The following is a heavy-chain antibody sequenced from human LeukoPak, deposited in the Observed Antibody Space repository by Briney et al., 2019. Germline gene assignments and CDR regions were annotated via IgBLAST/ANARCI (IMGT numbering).Heavy chain of an antibody. V-gene: IGHV3-9*01. CDR3: AKDYDYGDFNP. J-gene: IGHJ5*02. Sequence: GGSLRLSCAASGFTFDDYAMHWVRQAPGKGLEWVSGISWNSGSIGYADSVKGRFTISRDNAKNSLYLQMNSLRAEDTAVYYCAKDYDYGDFNPWGQGTLVTVSS. D-gene: IGHD4-17*01. CDR1: GFTFDDYA. CDR2: ISWNSGSI.